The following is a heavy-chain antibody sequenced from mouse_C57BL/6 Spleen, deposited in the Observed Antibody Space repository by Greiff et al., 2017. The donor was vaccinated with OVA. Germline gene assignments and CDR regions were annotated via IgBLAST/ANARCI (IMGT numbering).Heavy chain of an antibody. J-gene: IGHJ3*01. CDR2: ISSGSSTI. Sequence: EVKLMESGGGLVKPGGSLKLSCAASGFTFSDYGMHWVRQAPEKGLEWVAYISSGSSTIYYADTVKGRFTISRDNAKNTLFLQMTSLRSEDTAMYYCARTDYYGSSDFAYWGQGTLVTVSA. V-gene: IGHV5-17*01. D-gene: IGHD1-1*01. CDR1: GFTFSDYG. CDR3: ARTDYYGSSDFAY.